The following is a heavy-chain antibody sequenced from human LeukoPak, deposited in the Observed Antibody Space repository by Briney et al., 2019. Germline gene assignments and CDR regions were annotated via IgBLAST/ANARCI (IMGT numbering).Heavy chain of an antibody. J-gene: IGHJ5*02. Sequence: GSSVKVSCKASGYTFTGYYMHWVRQAPGQGLEWMGWINPNSGGTNYAQKFQGRVTMTRDTSISTAYMELSRLRSDDTAVYYCARAWYYYGSGPHPFDPWGQGTLVTVSS. V-gene: IGHV1-2*02. CDR1: GYTFTGYY. D-gene: IGHD3-10*01. CDR2: INPNSGGT. CDR3: ARAWYYYGSGPHPFDP.